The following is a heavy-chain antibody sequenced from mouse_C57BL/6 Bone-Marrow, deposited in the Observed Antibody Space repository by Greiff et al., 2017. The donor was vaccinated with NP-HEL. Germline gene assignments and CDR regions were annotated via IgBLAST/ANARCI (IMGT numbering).Heavy chain of an antibody. CDR2: IYPGSGNT. CDR1: GYTFTDYY. D-gene: IGHD1-1*01. V-gene: IGHV1-76*01. J-gene: IGHJ4*01. Sequence: QVQLQQPGAELVKPGASVKMSCKASGYTFTDYYINWVKQRPGQGLEWIARIYPGSGNTYYNEKFKGKATLTAEKSSSTAYMQLSSLASEDSAVYLCARESATVIASEGYSRDYGGKGTSDTVS. CDR3: ARESATVIASEGYSRDY.